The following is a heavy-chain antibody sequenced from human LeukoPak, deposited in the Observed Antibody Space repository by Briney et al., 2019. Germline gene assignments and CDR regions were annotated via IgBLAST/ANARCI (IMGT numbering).Heavy chain of an antibody. CDR3: ATKVGVTTSLDAFDI. V-gene: IGHV3-21*01. Sequence: SGGSLRLSCAASGFTFSSYSMNWVRQAPGKGLEWVSSISSSSSYIYYADSVKGRFTISRDNAKNSLYLQMNSLRAEDTAVYYCATKVGVTTSLDAFDIWGQGTMVTVSS. CDR2: ISSSSSYI. J-gene: IGHJ3*02. D-gene: IGHD4-17*01. CDR1: GFTFSSYS.